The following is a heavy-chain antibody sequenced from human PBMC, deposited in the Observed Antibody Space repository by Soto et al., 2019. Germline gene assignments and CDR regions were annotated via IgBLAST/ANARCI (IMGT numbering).Heavy chain of an antibody. CDR1: GGSISSGGYS. J-gene: IGHJ6*02. Sequence: TLSLTCAVSGGSISSGGYSWSWIRQPPGKGLEWIGYIYHSGSTYYNPSLKSRVTISVDRSKNQFSLKLSSVTAADTAVYYCARGQYQLTSGYYYGMNVWGQGTTVTVSS. V-gene: IGHV4-30-2*01. CDR3: ARGQYQLTSGYYYGMNV. CDR2: IYHSGST. D-gene: IGHD2-2*01.